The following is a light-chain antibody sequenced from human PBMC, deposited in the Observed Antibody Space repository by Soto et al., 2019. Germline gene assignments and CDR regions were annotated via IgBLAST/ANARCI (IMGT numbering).Light chain of an antibody. CDR1: SSDVGGYNY. Sequence: QSVLTQPASVSGSPGQSITISCTGTSSDVGGYNYVSWYQQHPGKAPKLMIYEVSNRPSGVSNRSSGSKSGNTASLTISGLQAEDEADYYCSSYTSSSRVFGPGTKVTVL. CDR3: SSYTSSSRV. CDR2: EVS. V-gene: IGLV2-14*01. J-gene: IGLJ1*01.